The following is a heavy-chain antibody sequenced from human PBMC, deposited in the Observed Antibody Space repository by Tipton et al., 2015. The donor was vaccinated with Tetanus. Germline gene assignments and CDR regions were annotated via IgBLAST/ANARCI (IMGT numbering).Heavy chain of an antibody. Sequence: TLSLTCAVYGGSFSGYYWSWIRQPPGKGLEWIGEINHSGSTNYNPSLKSRVTISVDTSKNQFSLKLSSVTAADTAVYYCARGPLEYSSGWLDYWGQGTLVTVSS. CDR1: GGSFSGYY. CDR3: ARGPLEYSSGWLDY. CDR2: INHSGST. V-gene: IGHV4-34*01. D-gene: IGHD6-19*01. J-gene: IGHJ4*02.